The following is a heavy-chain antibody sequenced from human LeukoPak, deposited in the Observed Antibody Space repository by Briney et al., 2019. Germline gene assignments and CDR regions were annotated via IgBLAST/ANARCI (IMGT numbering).Heavy chain of an antibody. V-gene: IGHV3-23*01. J-gene: IGHJ4*02. CDR3: AKDPRGYSYGVYYFDY. CDR1: GGSISSYY. Sequence: PSETLSLTCTVSGGSISSYYWSWVRQAPGKGLEWVSAISGSGGSTYYADSVKGRFTISRDNSKNTLYLQMNSLRAEDTAVYYCAKDPRGYSYGVYYFDYWGQGTLVTVSS. CDR2: ISGSGGST. D-gene: IGHD5-18*01.